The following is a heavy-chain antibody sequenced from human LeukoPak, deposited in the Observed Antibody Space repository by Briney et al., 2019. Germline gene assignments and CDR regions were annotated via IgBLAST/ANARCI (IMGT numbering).Heavy chain of an antibody. CDR3: ARLVGGSFSSVDY. CDR2: IYPGDSET. D-gene: IGHD1-26*01. V-gene: IGHV5-51*01. CDR1: GYSFTSYW. Sequence: GESLKISCKGSGYSFTSYWVGWVRQMPGTGPEWMGIIYPGDSETISSPSFQGQAAFSSDKSISTAYLQWSSLKASDTPMYYCARLVGGSFSSVDYWGQGTLVTVSS. J-gene: IGHJ4*02.